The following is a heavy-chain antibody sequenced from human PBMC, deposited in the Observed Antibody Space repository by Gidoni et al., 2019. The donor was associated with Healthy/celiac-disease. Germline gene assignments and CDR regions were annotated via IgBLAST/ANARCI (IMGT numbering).Heavy chain of an antibody. CDR2: INTNTGNP. D-gene: IGHD3-3*01. CDR3: ARGPRNPITIFGVVTSGSYYFDY. J-gene: IGHJ4*02. Sequence: QVQLVQSGSELKKPGASVKVSCKASGYTFTSYAMNWVRQAPGQGLEWMGWINTNTGNPTYAQGFTGRFVFSLDTSVSTAYLQICSLKAEDTAVYYCARGPRNPITIFGVVTSGSYYFDYWGQGTLVTVSS. CDR1: GYTFTSYA. V-gene: IGHV7-4-1*01.